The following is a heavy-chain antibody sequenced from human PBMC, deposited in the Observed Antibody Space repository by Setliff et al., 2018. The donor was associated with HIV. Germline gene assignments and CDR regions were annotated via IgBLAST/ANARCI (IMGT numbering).Heavy chain of an antibody. CDR1: GFTFSSYW. CDR2: IHTDGTTT. V-gene: IGHV3-74*03. CDR3: ARGKNWNDFDY. J-gene: IGHJ4*02. Sequence: GGSLRLSCAASGFTFSSYWMHWVRQAPGKGLMWVSRIHTDGTTTMYAGSVKGRFTISRDSAKSTLYLQMNSLRAEDTALYYCARGKNWNDFDYWGQGTLVTVSS. D-gene: IGHD1-1*01.